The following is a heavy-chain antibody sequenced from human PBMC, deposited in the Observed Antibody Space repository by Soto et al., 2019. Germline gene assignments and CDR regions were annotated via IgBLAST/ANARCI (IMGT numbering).Heavy chain of an antibody. CDR1: GGTFSDSV. CDR3: ARGRDGSNYYFDY. Sequence: QVQLVQSGPEVKKPGSSVKVSCKASGGTFSDSVTSWVRQAPGQGLEWMGGIVPIFGKANLAEKFQDRVTITEDASTSTAYMKLSSLRYEDTAVYYCARGRDGSNYYFDYWGQGTLVTVSS. D-gene: IGHD3-10*01. CDR2: IVPIFGKA. J-gene: IGHJ4*02. V-gene: IGHV1-69*01.